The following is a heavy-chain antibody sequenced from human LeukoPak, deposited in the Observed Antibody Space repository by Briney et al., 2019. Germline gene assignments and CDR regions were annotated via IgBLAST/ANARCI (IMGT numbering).Heavy chain of an antibody. V-gene: IGHV3-66*02. Sequence: GGSLRLSCAASGFTVSSDYMSWVRQAPGKGLEWVSVIYSGSSTYYADSVKGRFTISRDNSKNTLYLQMNSLRAEDTAVYYCASTRYYYYYYGMDVWGQGTTVTVSS. J-gene: IGHJ6*02. CDR3: ASTRYYYYYYGMDV. CDR1: GFTVSSDY. CDR2: IYSGSST.